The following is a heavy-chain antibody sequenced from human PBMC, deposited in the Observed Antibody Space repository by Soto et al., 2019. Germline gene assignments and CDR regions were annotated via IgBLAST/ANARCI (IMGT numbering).Heavy chain of an antibody. Sequence: LRLSCAPSGFTFSSYDMHWVRQGTGKGLEWVSAIGTTGDTYYAGSVKGRFTISRENAKNSLYLQMNSLRAEDTAIYFCARAIGPTLFDYWGQGTLVPVSS. J-gene: IGHJ4*02. CDR1: GFTFSSYD. V-gene: IGHV3-13*04. D-gene: IGHD3-22*01. CDR3: ARAIGPTLFDY. CDR2: IGTTGDT.